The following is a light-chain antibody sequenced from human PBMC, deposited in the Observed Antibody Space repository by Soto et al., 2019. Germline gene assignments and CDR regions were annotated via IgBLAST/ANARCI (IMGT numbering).Light chain of an antibody. Sequence: DIQMAQSPSTLSASVGDAVTVTCRARQRVSGWVAGYRQKPGEAPKLLMYEASALPRGVPSRFSESGSGTDFTCTISSLQPEDIATYKCQQYDNLPLTFGGGTKV. V-gene: IGKV1-5*01. CDR2: EAS. CDR1: QRVSGW. J-gene: IGKJ4*01. CDR3: QQYDNLPLT.